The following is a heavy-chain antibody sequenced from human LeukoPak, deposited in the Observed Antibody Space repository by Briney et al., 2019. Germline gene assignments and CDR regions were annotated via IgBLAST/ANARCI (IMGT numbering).Heavy chain of an antibody. CDR3: ARGTCSSTSCYMWYFDL. V-gene: IGHV4-34*01. Sequence: SETLSLTCAVYGGSFSGCYWSWIRQPPGKGLEWIGEINHSGSTNYNPSLKSRVTISVDTSKNQFSLKLSSVTAADTAVYYCARGTCSSTSCYMWYFDLWGRGTLVTVSS. CDR2: INHSGST. J-gene: IGHJ2*01. D-gene: IGHD2-2*02. CDR1: GGSFSGCY.